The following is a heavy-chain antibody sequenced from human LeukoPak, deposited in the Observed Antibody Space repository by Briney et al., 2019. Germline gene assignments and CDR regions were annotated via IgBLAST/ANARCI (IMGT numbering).Heavy chain of an antibody. CDR1: GGSISSGGYY. D-gene: IGHD3-3*01. CDR2: IYYSGST. V-gene: IGHV4-31*03. J-gene: IGHJ6*02. Sequence: PSETLSLTCTVSGGSISSGGYYWSWIRQHPGKGLEWIGYIYYSGSTYYNLSLKSRVTISVDTSKNQFSLKLSSVTAADTAVYYCARGYDFWSGYPLEYYGMGVWGQGTTVTVSS. CDR3: ARGYDFWSGYPLEYYGMGV.